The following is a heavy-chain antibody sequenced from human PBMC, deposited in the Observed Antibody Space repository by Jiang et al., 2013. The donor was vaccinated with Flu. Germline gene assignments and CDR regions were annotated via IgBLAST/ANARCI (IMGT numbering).Heavy chain of an antibody. D-gene: IGHD3-22*01. CDR3: VRVKKYYYDSSGTDEY. CDR2: SYYSGST. V-gene: IGHV4-61*01. Sequence: LLKPSETLSLTRTVSGGSVSSGSYYWSWIRQPPGKGLEWIGYSYYSGSTNYNPSLKSRVTISVGTSKNQFSLKLSSVTAADTAVYYCVRVKKYYYDSSGTDEYWGQGTLVTSPQ. CDR1: GGSVSSGSYY. J-gene: IGHJ4*02.